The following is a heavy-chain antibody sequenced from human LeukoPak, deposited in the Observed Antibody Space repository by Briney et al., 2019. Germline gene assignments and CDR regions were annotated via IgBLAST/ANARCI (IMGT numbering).Heavy chain of an antibody. Sequence: SETLSLTCAVYGGSFSGYYWSWIRQPPGKGLEWIGEINHSGSTNYNPSRKSRVTISVDTSKNQFSLKLSSVTAADTAVYYCARGNFATILDYWGQGTLVTVSS. CDR2: INHSGST. V-gene: IGHV4-34*01. CDR3: ARGNFATILDY. J-gene: IGHJ4*02. CDR1: GGSFSGYY. D-gene: IGHD5-24*01.